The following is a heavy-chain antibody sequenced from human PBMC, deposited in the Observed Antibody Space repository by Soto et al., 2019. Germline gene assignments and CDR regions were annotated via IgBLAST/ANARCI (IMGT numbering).Heavy chain of an antibody. V-gene: IGHV3-30-3*01. CDR2: ISYDGSNK. J-gene: IGHJ4*02. CDR1: GFTFSSYA. Sequence: QVQLVESGGGVVQPGRSLRLSCAASGFTFSSYAMHWVRQAPGKGLEWVAVISYDGSNKYYADSVKGRFTISRDNSKNTLYLQMNSLRAEDTAVYYGARYITSPDYWGQGTLVTVSS. CDR3: ARYITSPDY. D-gene: IGHD6-6*01.